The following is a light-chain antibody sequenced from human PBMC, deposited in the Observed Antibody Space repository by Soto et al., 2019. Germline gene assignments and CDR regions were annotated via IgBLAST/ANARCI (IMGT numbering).Light chain of an antibody. Sequence: QSALTQPASVSGSPGQSITISCTGTSSDVGSHNLVSWYQQHPGQAPKLMIYEVSKRPLGGSTRFSASTSGNTASLTISGLQAEDEADYYCCSYGGSRAVFGGGTQLTVL. V-gene: IGLV2-23*02. J-gene: IGLJ7*01. CDR1: SSDVGSHNL. CDR3: CSYGGSRAV. CDR2: EVS.